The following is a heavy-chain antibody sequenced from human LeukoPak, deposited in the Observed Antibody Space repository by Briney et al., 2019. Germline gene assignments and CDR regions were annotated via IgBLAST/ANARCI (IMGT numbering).Heavy chain of an antibody. CDR3: ASYTSSGAYFDY. CDR1: GGSISSYY. V-gene: IGHV4-59*12. J-gene: IGHJ4*02. CDR2: IYYSGST. Sequence: SETLSLTCTVSGGSISSYYWSWIRQPPGKGLEWIGYIYYSGSTNYNPSLKSQVTISVDTSKNQFSLKLSSVTAADTAVYYCASYTSSGAYFDYWGQGTLVTVSS. D-gene: IGHD6-13*01.